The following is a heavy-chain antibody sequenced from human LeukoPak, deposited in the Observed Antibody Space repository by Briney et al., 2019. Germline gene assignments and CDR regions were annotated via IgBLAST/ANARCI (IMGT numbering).Heavy chain of an antibody. CDR2: ISWNSGSI. CDR1: GFTFDDYA. J-gene: IGHJ5*02. V-gene: IGHV3-9*01. CDR3: AKAYDSSGYYPNWFDP. D-gene: IGHD3-22*01. Sequence: GGSLRLSCAASGFTFDDYAMHWVRQAPEKGLEWVSGISWNSGSIGYADSVKGRFTISRDNAKNSLYLQMNSLRAEDTALYYCAKAYDSSGYYPNWFDPWGQGTLVTVSS.